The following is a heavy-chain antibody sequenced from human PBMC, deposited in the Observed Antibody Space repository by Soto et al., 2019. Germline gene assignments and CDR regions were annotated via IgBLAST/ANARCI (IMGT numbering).Heavy chain of an antibody. CDR3: AKEALTVAGNNFDS. V-gene: IGHV3-23*01. J-gene: IGHJ4*02. CDR1: GFTFTTYA. Sequence: LLESGGGLVQPGGSLRLSCAASGFTFTTYAMGWVRQAPGKGLEGVSSISGSGAGTFYADSVKGRFPISRDNAKKMVYLQMNGLRADETALYYCAKEALTVAGNNFDSWGQGTLVTVSS. D-gene: IGHD6-19*01. CDR2: ISGSGAGT.